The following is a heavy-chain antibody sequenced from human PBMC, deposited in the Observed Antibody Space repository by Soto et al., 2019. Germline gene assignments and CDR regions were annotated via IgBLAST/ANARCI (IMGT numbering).Heavy chain of an antibody. Sequence: LRLSGAASGFTFSSYWMSWVRQAPGKGLEWVANINQDGSEIKYVDSVKGRFTISRDNAKNSLYLQMNSLRAEDTAVYYCARPRGFSYFDYWGQGTLVTVSS. V-gene: IGHV3-7*04. CDR1: GFTFSSYW. J-gene: IGHJ4*02. CDR2: INQDGSEI. CDR3: ARPRGFSYFDY. D-gene: IGHD5-18*01.